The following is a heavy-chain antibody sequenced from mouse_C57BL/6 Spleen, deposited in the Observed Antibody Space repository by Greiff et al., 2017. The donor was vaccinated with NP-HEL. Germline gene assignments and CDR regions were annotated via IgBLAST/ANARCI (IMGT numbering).Heavy chain of an antibody. J-gene: IGHJ3*01. V-gene: IGHV1-69*01. CDR2: IDPSDSYT. CDR1: GYTFTSYW. D-gene: IGHD1-1*01. CDR3: ARGVDGSSPWGFAY. Sequence: QVQLQQSGAELVMPGASVKLSCKASGYTFTSYWMHWVKQRPGQGLEWIGEIDPSDSYTNYNQKFKGKSTLTVDKSSSTAYMQLSSLTSEDSAVYYCARGVDGSSPWGFAYWGQGTLVTVSA.